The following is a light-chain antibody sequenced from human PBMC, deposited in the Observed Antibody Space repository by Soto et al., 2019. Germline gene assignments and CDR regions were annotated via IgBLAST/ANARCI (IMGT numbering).Light chain of an antibody. V-gene: IGKV1-17*03. J-gene: IGKJ1*01. Sequence: DIQMTQSPSAMSASVGDRVTITCRASQAISHYLAWFHQRPGKVPKRLIYGASTLQSGVPSRFSGSGSGTEFTLTISSLQPDDFATYYCQHYNSYSEAFGQGTKVDI. CDR2: GAS. CDR3: QHYNSYSEA. CDR1: QAISHY.